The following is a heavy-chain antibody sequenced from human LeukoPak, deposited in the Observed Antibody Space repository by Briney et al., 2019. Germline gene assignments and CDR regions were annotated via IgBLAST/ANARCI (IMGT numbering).Heavy chain of an antibody. J-gene: IGHJ6*02. CDR2: IIPILGIA. V-gene: IGHV1-69*02. CDR1: GGTFSSYT. CDR3: ARVGTGYYYGMDV. Sequence: ASVKVSCKASGGTFSSYTISWVRQAPGKGLEWVGRIIPILGIANYAQKFQGRVTITADKSTSTAYMELSSLRSEDTAVYYCARVGTGYYYGMDVWGQGTTVTVSS. D-gene: IGHD3/OR15-3a*01.